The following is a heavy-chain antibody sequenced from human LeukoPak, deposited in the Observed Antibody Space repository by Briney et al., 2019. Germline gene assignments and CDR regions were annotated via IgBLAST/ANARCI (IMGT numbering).Heavy chain of an antibody. Sequence: SETLSLTCTVSGGSISSYYWSWIRQPPGKGLEWIGYIYYSGSTNYNPSLKSRVTISVDTSKNQFSLKLSSVTAADTVVYYCASSAAAGSIDYWGQGTLVTVSS. CDR1: GGSISSYY. J-gene: IGHJ4*02. D-gene: IGHD6-13*01. V-gene: IGHV4-59*01. CDR2: IYYSGST. CDR3: ASSAAAGSIDY.